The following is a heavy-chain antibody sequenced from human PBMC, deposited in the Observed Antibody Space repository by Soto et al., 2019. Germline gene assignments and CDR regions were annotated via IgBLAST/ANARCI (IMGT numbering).Heavy chain of an antibody. J-gene: IGHJ6*02. CDR1: GFTFSGYW. Sequence: QPGGSLRLSCAGSGFTFSGYWMHWVRQSPGKGLVWVSRINSDGSTTAYADSVEGRFTISRDNSANTLYLQMSSLRAEDTAVYYCTHCRGGSCHGGYFGMDVWGQGTTVTVSS. D-gene: IGHD2-15*01. V-gene: IGHV3-74*01. CDR3: THCRGGSCHGGYFGMDV. CDR2: INSDGSTT.